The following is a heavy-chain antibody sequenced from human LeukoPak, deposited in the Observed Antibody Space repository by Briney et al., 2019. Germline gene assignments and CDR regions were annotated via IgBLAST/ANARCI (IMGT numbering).Heavy chain of an antibody. CDR3: ARETDFGSGSYYKYYFDY. CDR2: INHSGST. Sequence: SETLSLTCAVYGGSFSGYYWSWIRQPPGKGLEWIGEINHSGSTNYNPSLKSRVTISVDTSKNQFSLKLSSVTAADTAVYYCARETDFGSGSYYKYYFDYWGQGTLVTVSS. V-gene: IGHV4-34*01. D-gene: IGHD3-10*01. J-gene: IGHJ4*02. CDR1: GGSFSGYY.